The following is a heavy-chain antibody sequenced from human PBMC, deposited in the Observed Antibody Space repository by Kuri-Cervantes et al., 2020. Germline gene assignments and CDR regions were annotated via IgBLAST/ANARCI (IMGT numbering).Heavy chain of an antibody. CDR3: YSDYRDF. V-gene: IGHV3-9*03. CDR2: ISWNSGSI. D-gene: IGHD4-11*01. J-gene: IGHJ4*02. Sequence: GGSLRLSCAASGFTFDDYAMHWVRQAPGKGLEWVSGISWNSGSIGYADSVKGRFTISRDNSKNTLSLQMNSLRAEDMAVYYCYSDYRDFWGQGTLVTVSS. CDR1: GFTFDDYA.